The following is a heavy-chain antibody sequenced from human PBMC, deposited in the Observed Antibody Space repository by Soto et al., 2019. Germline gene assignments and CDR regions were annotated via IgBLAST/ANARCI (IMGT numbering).Heavy chain of an antibody. CDR2: INHSGST. Sequence: PSETLSLTCAVYGGSFSGYYWSWIRQPPGKGLEWIGEINHSGSTNYNPSLKSRVTISVDTSKNQFSLKLSSVTAADTAVYYCARGHPNGYSWNYGGRLYFDYWGQGTLVTVSS. V-gene: IGHV4-34*01. D-gene: IGHD1-7*01. CDR1: GGSFSGYY. CDR3: ARGHPNGYSWNYGGRLYFDY. J-gene: IGHJ4*02.